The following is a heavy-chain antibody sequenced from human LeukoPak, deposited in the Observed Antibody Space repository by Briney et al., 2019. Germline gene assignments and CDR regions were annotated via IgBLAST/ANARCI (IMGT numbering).Heavy chain of an antibody. CDR1: GFTFDDYA. V-gene: IGHV3-9*03. CDR2: ISWNSGSI. CDR3: AKDRAHSIAAAGISPWIDI. Sequence: GGSLRLSCAASGFTFDDYAMHWVRQAPGKGLEWVSGISWNSGSIGYADFVKGRFTISRDNAKNSLYLQMNSLRAEDMALYYCAKDRAHSIAAAGISPWIDIWGQGTMVTVSS. J-gene: IGHJ3*02. D-gene: IGHD6-13*01.